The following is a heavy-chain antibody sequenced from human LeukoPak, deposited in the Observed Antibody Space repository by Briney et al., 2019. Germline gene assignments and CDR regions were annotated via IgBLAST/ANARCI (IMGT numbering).Heavy chain of an antibody. J-gene: IGHJ6*04. Sequence: GRSRRLSCAASGFTFSGYGMHWVRQAPGKGLEWVAVISYDGSNQYYADSVKGRFPISRDNSKNTLYLQMNSLRAEDTAVYYCAKPPGWYYYYYGMDVWGKGTTVTVSS. CDR2: ISYDGSNQ. V-gene: IGHV3-30*18. CDR1: GFTFSGYG. D-gene: IGHD6-19*01. CDR3: AKPPGWYYYYYGMDV.